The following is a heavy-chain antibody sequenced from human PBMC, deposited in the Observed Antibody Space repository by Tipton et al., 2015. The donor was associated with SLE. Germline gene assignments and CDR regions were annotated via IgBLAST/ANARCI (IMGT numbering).Heavy chain of an antibody. J-gene: IGHJ2*01. CDR1: GDSISSHY. CDR3: AREGYYGDYAQSL. D-gene: IGHD4-17*01. V-gene: IGHV4-59*11. Sequence: TLSLTCTVSGDSISSHYWNWIRQPPGKGLEWIGYIYYSGSTNYNPSLKSRVTISVDTSKNQFSLKLSSVTAADTAVYYCAREGYYGDYAQSLWGRGTLVTVSS. CDR2: IYYSGST.